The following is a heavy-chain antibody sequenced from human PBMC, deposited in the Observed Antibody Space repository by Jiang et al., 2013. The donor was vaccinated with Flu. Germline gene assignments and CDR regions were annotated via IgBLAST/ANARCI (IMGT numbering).Heavy chain of an antibody. J-gene: IGHJ4*02. CDR2: INHSGST. Sequence: LLKPSETLSLTCAVYGGSFSGYYWSWIRQPPGKGLEWIGEINHSGSTNHNPSLKSRVTISVDTSKNQFSLKLSSVTAADTAVYYCARGPVQWAGYSIPSPPRDYWGQGTLVTVSS. D-gene: IGHD2-15*01. CDR3: ARGPVQWAGYSIPSPPRDY. CDR1: GGSFSGYY. V-gene: IGHV4-34*01.